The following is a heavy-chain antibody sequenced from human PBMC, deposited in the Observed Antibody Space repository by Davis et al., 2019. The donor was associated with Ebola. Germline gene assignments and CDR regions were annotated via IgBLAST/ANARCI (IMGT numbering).Heavy chain of an antibody. J-gene: IGHJ4*02. Sequence: AASVKVSCKASGYTFTSYGISWVRQAPGQGPEWMGWISGYIGKTNYAQKFQGRVTMTTDTSTSTAYMELRSLRSDDTAVYYCARDLTVTTAAFGYWGQGTLVTVSS. CDR2: ISGYIGKT. CDR1: GYTFTSYG. CDR3: ARDLTVTTAAFGY. V-gene: IGHV1-18*01. D-gene: IGHD4-17*01.